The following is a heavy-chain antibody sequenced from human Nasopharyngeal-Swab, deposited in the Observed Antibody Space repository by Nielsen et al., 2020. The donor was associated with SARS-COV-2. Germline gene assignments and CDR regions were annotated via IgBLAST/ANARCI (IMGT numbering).Heavy chain of an antibody. V-gene: IGHV3-23*01. J-gene: IGHJ4*02. CDR1: GFTLSSYA. CDR3: AKAQRYYDSSGYRD. D-gene: IGHD3-22*01. CDR2: ISYSGGST. Sequence: ESLNISRAASGFTLSSYAMRWVRQAPGKGLEWVSAISYSGGSTYYAESVKGRFTIPRDKSKHTLYLQMNSLRAEDKAVYYCAKAQRYYDSSGYRDWGQGTLVTVSS.